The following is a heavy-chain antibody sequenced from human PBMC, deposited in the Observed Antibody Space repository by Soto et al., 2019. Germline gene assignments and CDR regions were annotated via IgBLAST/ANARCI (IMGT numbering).Heavy chain of an antibody. Sequence: SETLSLTCAASGGSISSSNWWSWVRQPPGKGLEWIGEIYHSGSTNYNPSLKSQVNISVDKSKNQFSLKLSSVTAADTAVYYCARGQGATSYYYYGMDVWGQGTTVT. CDR2: IYHSGST. V-gene: IGHV4-4*02. D-gene: IGHD1-26*01. CDR1: GGSISSSNW. CDR3: ARGQGATSYYYYGMDV. J-gene: IGHJ6*02.